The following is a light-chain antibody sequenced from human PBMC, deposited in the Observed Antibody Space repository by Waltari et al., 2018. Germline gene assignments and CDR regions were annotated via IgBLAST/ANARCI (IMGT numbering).Light chain of an antibody. J-gene: IGLJ1*01. Sequence: QSALTQPASVSGSPGQSITISCTGTSSDVGGYNSVSWYQQHPVKAPKLMIYDVSNRPSGVSNRFFGSKFGNTSSLTISGRQAEDEADYYCSSYTSSDTYVFGTGTKVTVL. CDR3: SSYTSSDTYV. CDR1: SSDVGGYNS. V-gene: IGLV2-14*03. CDR2: DVS.